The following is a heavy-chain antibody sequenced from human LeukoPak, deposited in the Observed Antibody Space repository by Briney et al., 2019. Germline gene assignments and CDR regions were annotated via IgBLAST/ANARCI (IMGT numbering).Heavy chain of an antibody. D-gene: IGHD6-13*01. CDR3: ARDSRRIAAAGTVWFDP. V-gene: IGHV1-18*01. Sequence: GASVKVSCKASGGTFSSYAISWVRQAPGQGLEWMGWISAYNGNTNYAQKLQGRVTMTTDTSTSTAYMELRSLRSDDTAVYYCARDSRRIAAAGTVWFDPWGQGTLVTVSS. J-gene: IGHJ5*02. CDR2: ISAYNGNT. CDR1: GGTFSSYA.